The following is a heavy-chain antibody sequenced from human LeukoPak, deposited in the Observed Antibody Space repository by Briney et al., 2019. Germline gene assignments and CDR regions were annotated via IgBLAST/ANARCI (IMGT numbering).Heavy chain of an antibody. CDR1: GFTFSRYG. V-gene: IGHV3-30*03. CDR3: ARRGVAVAAPFDY. J-gene: IGHJ4*02. Sequence: GGSLRLSCAASGFTFSRYGMHWVRQAPGKGLEWVAVISYDGNSKYYADSVKGRFTISRDNAKNSLYLQMNSLRAEDTAVYYCARRGVAVAAPFDYWGQGTLVTVSS. CDR2: ISYDGNSK. D-gene: IGHD6-19*01.